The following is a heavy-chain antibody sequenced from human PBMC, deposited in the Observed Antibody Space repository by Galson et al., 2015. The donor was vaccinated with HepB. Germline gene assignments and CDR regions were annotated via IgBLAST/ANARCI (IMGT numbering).Heavy chain of an antibody. CDR3: ARGGEGSFPPFGYCSSTSCYYYYGMDV. V-gene: IGHV3-7*03. CDR1: GFTFSSYW. CDR2: IKQDGSEK. J-gene: IGHJ6*02. D-gene: IGHD2-2*01. Sequence: SLRLSCAASGFTFSSYWMSWVRQAPGKGLEWVANIKQDGSEKYYVDSVKGRFTISRDNAKNSLYLQMNSLRAEDTAVYYCARGGEGSFPPFGYCSSTSCYYYYGMDVWGQGTTVTVSS.